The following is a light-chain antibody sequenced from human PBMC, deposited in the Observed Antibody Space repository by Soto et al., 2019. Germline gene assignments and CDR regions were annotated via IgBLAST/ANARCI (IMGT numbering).Light chain of an antibody. CDR3: QQAHRLSRT. CDR1: CGIGSC. J-gene: IGKJ1*01. CDR2: APS. V-gene: IGKV1-12*01. Sequence: DIEIKNAPATLSASVGDSVTITCRASCGIGSCLSWYQEQQGKTPELVSYAPSTLQIGVPSRFSGRGSGTDFTLTFSSLQPEDFATDYGQQAHRLSRTFGQGTKVDI.